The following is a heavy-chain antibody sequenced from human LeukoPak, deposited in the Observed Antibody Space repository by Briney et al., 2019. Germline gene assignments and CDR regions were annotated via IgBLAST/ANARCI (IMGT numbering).Heavy chain of an antibody. CDR1: GYNLTDYY. J-gene: IGHJ4*02. D-gene: IGHD3-10*01. V-gene: IGHV1-2*02. CDR3: ARKWIRGVVSTDY. Sequence: ASAKVSCKASGYNLTDYYLHWVRQAPGQGLEWMGWISPNRNGTNYAQKFQGRVTMTWDTSISTAYMELNSLTSDDTAVYYCARKWIRGVVSTDYWGQGTLVTVSS. CDR2: ISPNRNGT.